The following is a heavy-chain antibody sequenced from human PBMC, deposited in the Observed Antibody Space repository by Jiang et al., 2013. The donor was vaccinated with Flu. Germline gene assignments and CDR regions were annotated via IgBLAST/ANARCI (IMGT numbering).Heavy chain of an antibody. Sequence: SGAEVKKPGASVKVSCKSSGYTFTDYFVHWVRQAPGQGLEWVGRINPDNAGTLFAPSFQGRVAMTRDTSISTAYMEVTGLTSDDTAVYYCTRGPHYCSGGGCYDSWGQGTLVTVSS. D-gene: IGHD2-15*01. V-gene: IGHV1-2*06. J-gene: IGHJ5*01. CDR1: GYTFTDYF. CDR2: INPDNAGT. CDR3: TRGPHYCSGGGCYDS.